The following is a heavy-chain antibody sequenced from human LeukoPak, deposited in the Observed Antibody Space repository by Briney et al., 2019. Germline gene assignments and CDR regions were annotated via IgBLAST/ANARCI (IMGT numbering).Heavy chain of an antibody. CDR1: GFTFSSYS. D-gene: IGHD2-2*01. Sequence: GGSLRLSCAASGFTFSSYSMNWVRQAPGKGLEWVSVISRRGDSKYYADSVKGRFTISRDNSKNTVFLQMNSLSADDTATYYCVKGGDVAVVPAAGPYYATDVWGQGTTVTVSS. CDR2: ISRRGDSK. CDR3: VKGGDVAVVPAAGPYYATDV. J-gene: IGHJ6*02. V-gene: IGHV3-23*01.